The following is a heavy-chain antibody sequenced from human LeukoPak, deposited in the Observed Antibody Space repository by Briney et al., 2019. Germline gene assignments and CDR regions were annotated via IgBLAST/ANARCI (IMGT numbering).Heavy chain of an antibody. J-gene: IGHJ4*02. V-gene: IGHV4-4*07. Sequence: SETLSLTCTVSGGSISSYYWSWIRQPAGKGLEWVGRIYTSGSTNYHPSLKSRVTMSVDTSKNQFSLKLSSVTAADTAVYYCARDLHLGTVADYFDYWGQGTLVTVSS. D-gene: IGHD6-19*01. CDR2: IYTSGST. CDR1: GGSISSYY. CDR3: ARDLHLGTVADYFDY.